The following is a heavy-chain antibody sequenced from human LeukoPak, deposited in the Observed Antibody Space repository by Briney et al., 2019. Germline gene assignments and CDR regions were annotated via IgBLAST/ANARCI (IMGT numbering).Heavy chain of an antibody. CDR1: GFTFISYS. D-gene: IGHD3-9*01. V-gene: IGHV3-21*01. Sequence: GGSLRLSWAASGFTFISYSMNWVRQAPGKGLEWVSSISSSSSYIYYADSVKGRFTISRDNAKNSLYLQMNSMRAEDTAVYYCARGSPPYYDILTGYYGSYYFDYWGQGTLVTVSS. J-gene: IGHJ4*02. CDR2: ISSSSSYI. CDR3: ARGSPPYYDILTGYYGSYYFDY.